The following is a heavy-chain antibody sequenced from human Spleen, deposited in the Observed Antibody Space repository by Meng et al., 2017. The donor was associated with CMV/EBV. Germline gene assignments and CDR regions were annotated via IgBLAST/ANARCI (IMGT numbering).Heavy chain of an antibody. Sequence: ASVKVSCKASGYTFTTYGISWVRQAPRQGPEWMGWISVDNGDTHYAQKFQGRVTMTTDTSTSTAYMEVGNLRSDDTAVYYCARWAPLDCIIASCYFPDYWGQGTLVTVSS. CDR2: ISVDNGDT. J-gene: IGHJ4*02. D-gene: IGHD2-2*01. CDR3: ARWAPLDCIIASCYFPDY. V-gene: IGHV1-18*01. CDR1: GYTFTTYG.